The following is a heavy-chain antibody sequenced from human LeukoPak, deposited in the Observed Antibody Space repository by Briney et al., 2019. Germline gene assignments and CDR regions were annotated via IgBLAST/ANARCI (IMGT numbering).Heavy chain of an antibody. CDR2: INHSGST. Sequence: SETLSLTCAVYGGSFSGYYWSWIRQPPGKGLEWIGEINHSGSTNYNPSLKSRVTISVDTSKNQFSLKLSSVTAADTAVYCCARGRRRITMIVGRVGAFDIWGQGTMVTVSS. CDR3: ARGRRRITMIVGRVGAFDI. CDR1: GGSFSGYY. J-gene: IGHJ3*02. D-gene: IGHD3-22*01. V-gene: IGHV4-34*01.